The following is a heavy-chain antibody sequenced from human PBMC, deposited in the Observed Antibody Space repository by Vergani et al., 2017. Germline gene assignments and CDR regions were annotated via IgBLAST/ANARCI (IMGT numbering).Heavy chain of an antibody. CDR2: ISSSSSHI. J-gene: IGHJ5*02. Sequence: EVQLVESGGGLVKPGGSLRLSCAASGFTFSSYSMNWDCQAPGKGLEWVASISSSSSHIYYADSVKGRFTISRDNAKNSLYLQMNSLRAEDTAVYYCARGGLGYSGNWFDPWGQGTLVTVSS. D-gene: IGHD2-15*01. CDR3: ARGGLGYSGNWFDP. V-gene: IGHV3-21*01. CDR1: GFTFSSYS.